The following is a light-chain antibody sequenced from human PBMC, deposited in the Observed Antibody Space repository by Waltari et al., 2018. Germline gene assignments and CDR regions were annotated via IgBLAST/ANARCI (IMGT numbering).Light chain of an antibody. CDR2: GAS. CDR3: QQYNHGYT. CDR1: QSVSHN. V-gene: IGKV3-15*01. Sequence: EIVMTQSPAPLSVSPGASVALSCRASQSVSHNLVWYQQRPGQAPRPLIYGASTRATGIPARFTGSGSGTEFTLTISSLQSEDFAVYYCQQYNHGYTFAQGTKLEIK. J-gene: IGKJ2*01.